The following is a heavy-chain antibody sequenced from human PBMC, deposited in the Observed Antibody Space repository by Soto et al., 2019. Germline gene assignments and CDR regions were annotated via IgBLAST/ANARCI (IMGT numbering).Heavy chain of an antibody. CDR3: ARGDCVGGSCYSLAGSFYYYMDV. J-gene: IGHJ6*03. CDR1: GFTFSNYW. D-gene: IGHD2-15*01. Sequence: EVQLVESGGGLVQPGGSLRLSCAASGFTFSNYWMYWVRQAPGKGLVWVSRTNSDGSTSSYADSVKGRFTISRDNAKTTLYLQMNSLRAEDTAVYYCARGDCVGGSCYSLAGSFYYYMDVWGKGTTVTAFS. CDR2: TNSDGSTS. V-gene: IGHV3-74*01.